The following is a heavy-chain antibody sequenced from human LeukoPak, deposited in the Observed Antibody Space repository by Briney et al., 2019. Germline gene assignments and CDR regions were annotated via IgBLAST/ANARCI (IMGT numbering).Heavy chain of an antibody. D-gene: IGHD3-22*01. CDR2: INHSGST. Sequence: SETLSLTCAVYGGSFSGYYWSWIRQPPGKGLEWIGEINHSGSTNYNPSLKSRVTISVVTSKNQFSLKLSSVTAADTAVYYCARLHYYDSSGPDDYWGQGTLVTVSS. J-gene: IGHJ4*02. CDR3: ARLHYYDSSGPDDY. V-gene: IGHV4-34*01. CDR1: GGSFSGYY.